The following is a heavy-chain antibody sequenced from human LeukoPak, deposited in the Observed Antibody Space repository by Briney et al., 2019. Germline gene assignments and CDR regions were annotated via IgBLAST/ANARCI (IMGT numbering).Heavy chain of an antibody. V-gene: IGHV3-74*01. CDR2: IYSDGSST. D-gene: IGHD3-10*01. J-gene: IGHJ5*02. Sequence: QPGGSLRLSCAASGFTLITYWMHWVRQAPGKGLVWVSRIYSDGSSTSYADSVKGRFTISRDNAKNSLYLQMNSLRAEDTAIYYCARDPYGCKAGWFDPWGQGTLVTVSS. CDR1: GFTLITYW. CDR3: ARDPYGCKAGWFDP.